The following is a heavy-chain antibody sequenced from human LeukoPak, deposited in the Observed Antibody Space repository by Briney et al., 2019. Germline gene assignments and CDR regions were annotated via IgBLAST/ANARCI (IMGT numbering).Heavy chain of an antibody. CDR1: GFTFNTYS. CDR3: AKRRASGIGSLYYFDF. CDR2: ISTSGDST. V-gene: IGHV3-23*01. Sequence: PGGSLRLSCAASGFTFNTYSMSWVRQAPGKGLEWVSAISTSGDSTYYAESVKGRFIISRDNSKNTLYLQMHSLRAEDTAVYFCAKRRASGIGSLYYFDFWGQGTLVTVSS. J-gene: IGHJ4*02. D-gene: IGHD1-14*01.